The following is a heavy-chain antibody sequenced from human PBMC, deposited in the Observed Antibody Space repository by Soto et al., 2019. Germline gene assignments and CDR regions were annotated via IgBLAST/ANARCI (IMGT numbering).Heavy chain of an antibody. CDR2: IHYSGTT. V-gene: IGHV4-4*02. J-gene: IGHJ4*02. CDR3: TRALSKSLDY. Sequence: SETLSLTCAVSGASISTSYWWSWVRQPPGKGLEWIGEIHYSGTTNYNPSLKSRVTISLDKSKNQFSLKLNSVTAADTVVYYCTRALSKSLDYWGQGTLVTVSS. CDR1: GASISTSYW.